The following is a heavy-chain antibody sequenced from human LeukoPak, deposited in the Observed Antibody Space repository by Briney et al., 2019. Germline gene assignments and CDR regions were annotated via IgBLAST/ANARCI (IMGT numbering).Heavy chain of an antibody. CDR1: GGSINNYY. CDR2: IYYIGST. D-gene: IGHD1-26*01. CDR3: AREKWGGHYMEV. V-gene: IGHV4-59*01. J-gene: IGHJ6*03. Sequence: KPSETLSLTCSVSGGSINNYYWTWIRQPPGKGLEWIGYIYYIGSTNYNPSLKNRVTISVDTSNNQFSLKLTSLTAADTAVYYCAREKWGGHYMEVWGKGTTVTVSS.